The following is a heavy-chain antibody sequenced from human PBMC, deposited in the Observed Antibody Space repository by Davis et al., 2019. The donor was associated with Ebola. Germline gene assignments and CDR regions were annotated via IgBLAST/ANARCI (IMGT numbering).Heavy chain of an antibody. V-gene: IGHV3-21*04. CDR1: GFTFSSYS. Sequence: GESLKISCAASGFTFSSYSMNWVRQAPGKGLEWVSSISSSSSYIYYADSVKGRFTISRDNAKNSLYLQMNSLRAEDTAVYYCARSYFDWLLRARAFDIWGQGTMVTVSS. CDR2: ISSSSSYI. CDR3: ARSYFDWLLRARAFDI. J-gene: IGHJ3*02. D-gene: IGHD3-9*01.